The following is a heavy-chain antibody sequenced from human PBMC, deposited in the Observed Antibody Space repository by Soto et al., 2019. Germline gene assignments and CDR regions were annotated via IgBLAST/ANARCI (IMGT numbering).Heavy chain of an antibody. CDR3: ARDSPMTNAAGMDV. V-gene: IGHV3-66*01. CDR2: IYSGGST. D-gene: IGHD4-17*01. J-gene: IGHJ6*02. CDR1: GFTVSSNY. Sequence: GGSLRLSCAASGFTVSSNYMSWVRQAPGKGLEWVSVIYSGGSTYYADSVKGRFTISKHNSKNTLYLQMNSLRAEDTTDYACARDSPMTNAAGMDVWGQWTTVTVSS.